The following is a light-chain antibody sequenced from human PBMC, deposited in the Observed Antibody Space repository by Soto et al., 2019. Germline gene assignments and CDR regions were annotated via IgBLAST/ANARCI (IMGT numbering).Light chain of an antibody. CDR2: SNH. CDR1: SSNIGSNT. CDR3: AAWDDSLNARV. Sequence: QSVLTQPPSASGTPGQRVTISCSGSSSNIGSNTVNWYQQLPGTAPKLLIYSNHQRPSGVPDRFSGSKSGTSASLAISGLQSEDEADYYCAAWDDSLNARVFGGGTKVTVL. J-gene: IGLJ3*02. V-gene: IGLV1-44*01.